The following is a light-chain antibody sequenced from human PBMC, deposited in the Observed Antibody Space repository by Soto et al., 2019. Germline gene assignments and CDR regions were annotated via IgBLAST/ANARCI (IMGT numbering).Light chain of an antibody. CDR2: GAS. Sequence: EIVLTQSPGTLSLSPGERATLSCRASQSVSSSYLAWYQQKPGQAPRLLIYGASSRATGIPDRFSGSGSGTDFTLTISSLQSADFTVYSCLQYHNLWAFGQGTKVDIK. CDR3: LQYHNLWA. CDR1: QSVSSSY. J-gene: IGKJ1*01. V-gene: IGKV3-20*01.